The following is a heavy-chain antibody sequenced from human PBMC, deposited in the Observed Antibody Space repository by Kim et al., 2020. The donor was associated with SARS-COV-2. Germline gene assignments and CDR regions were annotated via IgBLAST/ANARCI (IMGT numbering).Heavy chain of an antibody. V-gene: IGHV1-2*02. J-gene: IGHJ4*02. CDR2: GT. D-gene: IGHD6-6*01. CDR3: RVSSSSGDY. Sequence: GTNYAQKFQGRVTMTRDTSISTAYMELSRLRSDDTAVYYCRVSSSSGDYWGQGTLVTVSS.